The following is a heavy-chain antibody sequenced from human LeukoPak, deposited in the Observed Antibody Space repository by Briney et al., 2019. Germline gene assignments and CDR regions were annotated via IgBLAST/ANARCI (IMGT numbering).Heavy chain of an antibody. Sequence: PGGSLRLSCETAGFTFSSYVMHWVRRTPGKGLVWVSRISHDGFISYADSVKGRFTISRDNSKSTLYLQMNSLRAEDTAVYYCARGEYYATSVYYYYFDDWGQGILVTVSS. V-gene: IGHV3-74*01. CDR3: ARGEYYATSVYYYYFDD. CDR1: GFTFSSYV. D-gene: IGHD3-22*01. J-gene: IGHJ4*02. CDR2: ISHDGFI.